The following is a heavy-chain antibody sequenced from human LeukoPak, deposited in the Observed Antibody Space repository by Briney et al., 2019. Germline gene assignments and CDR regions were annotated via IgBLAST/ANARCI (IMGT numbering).Heavy chain of an antibody. CDR2: TYYSGST. CDR1: GGSISSGGYY. J-gene: IGHJ4*02. V-gene: IGHV4-61*08. D-gene: IGHD1-26*01. CDR3: ARGARGSYSY. Sequence: SETLSLTCTVSGGSISSGGYYWSWIRQHPGKGLEWIGYTYYSGSTNYNPSLKSRVTISVDTSKNQFSLKLSSVTAADTAVYYCARGARGSYSYWGQGTLVTVSS.